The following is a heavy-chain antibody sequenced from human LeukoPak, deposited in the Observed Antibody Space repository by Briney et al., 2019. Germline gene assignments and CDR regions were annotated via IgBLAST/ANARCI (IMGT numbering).Heavy chain of an antibody. CDR2: ISCSCGNK. CDR3: AKVLGYCSSTRCFSSGWPFDF. D-gene: IGHD2-2*01. Sequence: PGVSLTLPCTPSGFPYSSYPMLCLRQAPGKGLEWVTSISCSCGNKYYADCVKGRFTIYGVNSKYTLYLQMYSLRAENQAVYYCAKVLGYCSSTRCFSSGWPFDFWSQGTLVTVSS. V-gene: IGHV3-23*01. J-gene: IGHJ4*02. CDR1: GFPYSSYP.